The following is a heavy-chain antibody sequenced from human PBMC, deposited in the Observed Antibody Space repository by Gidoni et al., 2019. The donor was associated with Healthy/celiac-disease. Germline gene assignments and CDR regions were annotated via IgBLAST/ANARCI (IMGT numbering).Heavy chain of an antibody. J-gene: IGHJ6*02. CDR2: ISYDGSNK. Sequence: QVQLVESGGGVVQPGRSLRLSCAASGFTFSSYGMHWVRQAPGKGLGWVAVISYDGSNKYYADSVKGRFTISRDNSKNTLYLQMNSLRAEDTAVYYCAKDGGSGGVGMDVWGQGTTVTVSS. D-gene: IGHD2-15*01. V-gene: IGHV3-30*18. CDR3: AKDGGSGGVGMDV. CDR1: GFTFSSYG.